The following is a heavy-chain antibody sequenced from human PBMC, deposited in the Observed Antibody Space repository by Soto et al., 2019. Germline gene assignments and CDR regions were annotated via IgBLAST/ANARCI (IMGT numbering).Heavy chain of an antibody. Sequence: SETLSLTCAVSGGSIRSGASYYWGWVRQPPGKGLEWIGSIYYSGSTYYNPSLKSRVTISVDTSKNHFSLKLTSVTAADTAVYYCARPGGSGWFYFDSWGQGSQVTVSS. J-gene: IGHJ4*02. CDR1: GGSIRSGASYY. D-gene: IGHD6-13*01. CDR2: IYYSGST. V-gene: IGHV4-39*02. CDR3: ARPGGSGWFYFDS.